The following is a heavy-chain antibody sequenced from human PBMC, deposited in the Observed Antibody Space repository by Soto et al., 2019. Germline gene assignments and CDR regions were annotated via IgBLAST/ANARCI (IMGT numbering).Heavy chain of an antibody. D-gene: IGHD6-13*01. CDR1: GFTFSSYA. Sequence: GGSLRLSCAASGFTFSSYAMSWVRQAPGKGLEWVSAISGSGSSTYYADSVKGRFTISRDNSKNTLYLQMNSLRAEDTAVYYCAKGFIAAAVPYYFDYWGQGTLVTVSS. V-gene: IGHV3-23*01. J-gene: IGHJ4*02. CDR3: AKGFIAAAVPYYFDY. CDR2: ISGSGSST.